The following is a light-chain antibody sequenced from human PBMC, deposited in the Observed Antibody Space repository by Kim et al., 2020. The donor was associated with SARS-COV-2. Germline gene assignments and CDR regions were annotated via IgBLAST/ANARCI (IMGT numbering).Light chain of an antibody. CDR1: QSVLYSSNNKNY. J-gene: IGKJ5*01. CDR3: QQYFSIST. CDR2: WAS. Sequence: DIVMTQSPDSLAVSLGERATINCKSSQSVLYSSNNKNYLAWYQQKPGQPPKLLIYWASTRESGVPDRFSGSGSGTDFTLTINSLQAEDVAVYYCQQYFSISTFGQGTRLEI. V-gene: IGKV4-1*01.